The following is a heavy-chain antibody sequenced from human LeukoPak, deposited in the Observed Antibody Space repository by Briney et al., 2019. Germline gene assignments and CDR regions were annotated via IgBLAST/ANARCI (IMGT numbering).Heavy chain of an antibody. V-gene: IGHV1-18*01. CDR3: ASTALKPYSSSWYYFDY. CDR2: ISAYNGNT. Sequence: ASVKVSCKASGYTFTSCGISWVRQAPGQGLEWMGWISAYNGNTNYAQKFQGRVTMTRNTSISTAYMELSSLRSEDTAVYYCASTALKPYSSSWYYFDYWGQGTLVTVSS. J-gene: IGHJ4*02. CDR1: GYTFTSCG. D-gene: IGHD6-13*01.